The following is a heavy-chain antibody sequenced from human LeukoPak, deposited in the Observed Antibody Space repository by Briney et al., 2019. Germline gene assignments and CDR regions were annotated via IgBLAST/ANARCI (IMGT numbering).Heavy chain of an antibody. CDR3: ARGSSNYDFWSGYYPAPFYYYYYGMDV. CDR1: GFTGSSNY. Sequence: GGSLRLSCSASGFTGSSNYMSWVRPAPGLGLVWVSVTYSGGSTYSADSVKGRFTVSRDNSKNTLYLQMNSLRAEDTAVYYCARGSSNYDFWSGYYPAPFYYYYYGMDVWGQGTTVTVSS. J-gene: IGHJ6*02. CDR2: TYSGGST. V-gene: IGHV3-53*01. D-gene: IGHD3-3*01.